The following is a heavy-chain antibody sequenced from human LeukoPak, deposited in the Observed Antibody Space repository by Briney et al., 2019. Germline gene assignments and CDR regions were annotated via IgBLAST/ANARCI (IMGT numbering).Heavy chain of an antibody. J-gene: IGHJ5*02. CDR3: ARDSSRITMIVVVPKNWFDP. CDR1: GGSISSYY. D-gene: IGHD3-22*01. Sequence: SETLSLTCTVSGGSISSYYWSWIRQPAGKGLEWIGRIYTSGSTNYNPSLKSRVTISVDTSKNQFSLKLSSVTAADTAVYYCARDSSRITMIVVVPKNWFDPWGQGTLVTVSS. V-gene: IGHV4-4*07. CDR2: IYTSGST.